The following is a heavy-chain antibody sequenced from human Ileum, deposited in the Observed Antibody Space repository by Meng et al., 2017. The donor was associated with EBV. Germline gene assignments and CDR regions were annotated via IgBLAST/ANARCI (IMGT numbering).Heavy chain of an antibody. CDR3: SRDPAGGERHQRV. J-gene: IGHJ4*02. D-gene: IGHD2-8*01. CDR1: GGAICSGNW. CDR2: IDHSGIT. Sequence: VVLHDAGPGRVSSPRPLAPPCLFSGGAICSGNWSSWLRHPPGKGLELMGIIDHSGITISNPSLKSRVTMSVDNAKNQFSLKLSFMTAADTAVYFCSRDPAGGERHQRVWGQGTLVTVSS. V-gene: IGHV4-4*01.